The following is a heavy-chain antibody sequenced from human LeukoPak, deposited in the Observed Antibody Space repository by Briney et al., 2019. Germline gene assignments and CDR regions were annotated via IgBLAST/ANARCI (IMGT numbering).Heavy chain of an antibody. CDR1: GFTFSGFW. CDR2: INSDGSEG. D-gene: IGHD6-6*01. CDR3: ARSSYSSSSSV. V-gene: IGHV3-7*03. J-gene: IGHJ3*01. Sequence: GGSLRLSCAVSGFTFSGFWMSWSRQAPGKGLEWVASINSDGSEGYYADVVKGRFTISRDNAKNSPYLRINSLRAEDTAVYYCARSSYSSSSSVWGQGTMVTVSS.